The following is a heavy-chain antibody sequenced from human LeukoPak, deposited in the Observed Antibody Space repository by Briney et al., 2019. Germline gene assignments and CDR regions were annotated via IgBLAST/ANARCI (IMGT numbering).Heavy chain of an antibody. CDR1: GYTFTGYY. J-gene: IGHJ4*02. CDR3: ARGSEAARPHY. Sequence: ASVKVSCKASGYTFTGYYMHWVRQAPGQGLEWMGWINPNSGVTNYAQKFQGRVTMTRDTSISTAYMELSRLRSDDTAVYYCARGSEAARPHYWGQGTLVTVSS. CDR2: INPNSGVT. D-gene: IGHD6-6*01. V-gene: IGHV1-2*02.